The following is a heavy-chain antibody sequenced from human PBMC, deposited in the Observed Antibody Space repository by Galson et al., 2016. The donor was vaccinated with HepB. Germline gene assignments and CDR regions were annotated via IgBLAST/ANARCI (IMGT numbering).Heavy chain of an antibody. D-gene: IGHD4-17*01. V-gene: IGHV4-4*02. CDR3: ARALAVNGAFDI. Sequence: SETLSLTCGVSGDSMSSHDWWSWIRQPPGKGLEWIGEIHPSGSTYSNPSLKSRVTISVDRSRKQFYLRLYSVTAADTAVYYCARALAVNGAFDIWGQGTMVTVSS. CDR2: IHPSGST. J-gene: IGHJ3*02. CDR1: GDSMSSHDW.